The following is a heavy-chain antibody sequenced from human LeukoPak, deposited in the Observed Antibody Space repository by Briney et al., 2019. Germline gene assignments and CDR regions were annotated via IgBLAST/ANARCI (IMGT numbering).Heavy chain of an antibody. V-gene: IGHV4-4*07. CDR1: GGSISSYY. D-gene: IGHD5-12*01. CDR3: ARGGYDWAAFDI. J-gene: IGHJ3*02. Sequence: SETLSLTCTVSGGSISSYYWSWIRQPAGKGLEWIGRIYTSGNTNYNPSLKSRVTISVDTSKNQFSLSLSSVTAADTAVYYCARGGYDWAAFDIWGQGTMVTVSS. CDR2: IYTSGNT.